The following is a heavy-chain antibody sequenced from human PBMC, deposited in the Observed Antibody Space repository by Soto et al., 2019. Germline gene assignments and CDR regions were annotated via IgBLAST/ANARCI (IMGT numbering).Heavy chain of an antibody. Sequence: GGSLRLSCGAFGFSFSSYWMSWVRQAPGKGLEWVANMNQGGSEINYVDSVRGRFTISRDNAKNLLYLQMNSLRVEDTAVYHCARDRGYSTFDIWGQGTMVTVS. CDR1: GFSFSSYW. J-gene: IGHJ3*02. D-gene: IGHD2-2*01. V-gene: IGHV3-7*01. CDR3: ARDRGYSTFDI. CDR2: MNQGGSEI.